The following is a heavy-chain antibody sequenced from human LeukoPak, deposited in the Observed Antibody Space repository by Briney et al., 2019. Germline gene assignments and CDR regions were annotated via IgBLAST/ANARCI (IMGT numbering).Heavy chain of an antibody. CDR3: ARGQQLVHY. CDR1: GGSFSGYY. D-gene: IGHD6-13*01. Sequence: SETLSLTCAVYGGSFSGYYWSWIRQPPGKGLEWIGEINHSGSTNYNSSLKSRVTISVDTSKNQFSLKLSSVTAADTAVYYCARGQQLVHYWGQGTLVTVSS. J-gene: IGHJ4*02. V-gene: IGHV4-34*01. CDR2: INHSGST.